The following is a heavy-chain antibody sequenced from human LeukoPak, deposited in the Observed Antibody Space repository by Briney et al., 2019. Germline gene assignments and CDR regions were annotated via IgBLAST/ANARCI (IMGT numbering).Heavy chain of an antibody. CDR2: IYHSGST. J-gene: IGHJ6*03. V-gene: IGHV4-34*01. Sequence: SETLSLTCAVYGGSFSGYYWSWIRQPPGKGLEWIGSIYHSGSTYYNPSLKSRVTISVDTSKNQFSLKLSSVTAADTAVYYCARCGSHMDVWGKGTTVTVSS. D-gene: IGHD2-21*01. CDR3: ARCGSHMDV. CDR1: GGSFSGYY.